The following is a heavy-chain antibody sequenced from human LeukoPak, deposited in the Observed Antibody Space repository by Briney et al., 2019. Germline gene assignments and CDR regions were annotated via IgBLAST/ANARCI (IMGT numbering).Heavy chain of an antibody. CDR2: IYHSGST. D-gene: IGHD3-22*01. Sequence: PSETLSLTCTVSGYSISSGYYWGWIRQPPGKGLEWIGSIYHSGSTYYNPSLKSRVTISVDTSKNQFSLKLSSVTAADTAVYYRARDYYYDSSGYYPFDYWGQGTLVTVSS. V-gene: IGHV4-38-2*02. CDR3: ARDYYYDSSGYYPFDY. J-gene: IGHJ4*02. CDR1: GYSISSGYY.